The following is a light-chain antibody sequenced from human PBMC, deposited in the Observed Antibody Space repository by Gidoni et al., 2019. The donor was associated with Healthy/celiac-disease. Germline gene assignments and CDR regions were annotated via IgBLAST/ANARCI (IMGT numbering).Light chain of an antibody. CDR1: QSISSY. CDR3: QQSYSTPFT. J-gene: IGKJ3*01. CDR2: AAS. V-gene: IGKV1-39*01. Sequence: DIQMTQSPSSLSASVGDRVTITCRASQSISSYLNWYQQKPGKAPKLLIYAASSLQSGVPSRFSGSGPGTDFTLTISSLQPEDFATYYCQQSYSTPFTFGPGTKSGDQT.